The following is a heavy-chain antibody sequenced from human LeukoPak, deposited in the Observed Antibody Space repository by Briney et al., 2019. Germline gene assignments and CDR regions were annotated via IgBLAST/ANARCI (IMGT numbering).Heavy chain of an antibody. D-gene: IGHD2-21*02. CDR1: GYTFINYG. V-gene: IGHV1-18*01. J-gene: IGHJ4*02. CDR2: ISPYNGNT. Sequence: GASVKVSCEASGYTFINYGISWVRQAPGQGLEWMGWISPYNGNTYFAQKLQGRVSMTTDTSTSTANMELRSLRSDDTAVYFCARGVVVTVPSFDNWGQGTLVTVSS. CDR3: ARGVVVTVPSFDN.